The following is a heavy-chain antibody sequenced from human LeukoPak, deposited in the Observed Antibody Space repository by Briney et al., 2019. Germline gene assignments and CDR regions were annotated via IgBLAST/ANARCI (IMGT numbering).Heavy chain of an antibody. V-gene: IGHV4-38-2*02. CDR3: ARPRIAVAGGFDY. J-gene: IGHJ4*02. Sequence: PSETLSLTCTVSGYSISSGYYWGWIRQPPGKGLEWIGSIYHSGSTYYNPSLKSRVTISVDTSKNQFSLKLSSVTAADTAVYYCARPRIAVAGGFDYWGQGTLVTVSS. CDR1: GYSISSGYY. D-gene: IGHD6-19*01. CDR2: IYHSGST.